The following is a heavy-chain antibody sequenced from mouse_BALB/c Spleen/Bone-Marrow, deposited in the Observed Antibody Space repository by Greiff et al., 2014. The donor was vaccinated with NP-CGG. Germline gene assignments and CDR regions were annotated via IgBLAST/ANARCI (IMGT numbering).Heavy chain of an antibody. CDR1: GFTFSSYG. J-gene: IGHJ1*01. CDR2: INNNGGST. CDR3: ARVYGWYFDV. D-gene: IGHD1-1*01. V-gene: IGHV5-6-3*01. Sequence: EVMLVESGGGLVQPGGSLKLSCVASGFTFSSYGMSWVRQTPDKRLELVATINNNGGSTYYPDSVKGQFTISRDNAKNTLYLQMSSLKSEDTAMYYCARVYGWYFDVWGAGTTVTVSP.